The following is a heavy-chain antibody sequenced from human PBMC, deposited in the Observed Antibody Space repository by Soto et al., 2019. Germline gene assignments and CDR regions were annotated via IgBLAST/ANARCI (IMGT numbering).Heavy chain of an antibody. CDR1: GGTCSSYT. CDR2: IIPILGIA. V-gene: IGHV1-69*02. CDR3: ARAMAPTARGVRNDAFDI. J-gene: IGHJ3*02. Sequence: PVKASCTTSGGTCSSYTISSGRHAPGQGLEWMGRIIPILGIANYAQKFQGRVTITADKSTSTAYMELSSLRSEDTAVYYCARAMAPTARGVRNDAFDIWGQGTMVTVSS. D-gene: IGHD3-10*01.